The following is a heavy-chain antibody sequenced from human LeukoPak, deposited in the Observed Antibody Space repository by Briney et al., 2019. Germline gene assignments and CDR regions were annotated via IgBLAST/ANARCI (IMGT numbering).Heavy chain of an antibody. CDR2: IYYSGST. CDR1: GGSISSSSYY. D-gene: IGHD3-10*01. V-gene: IGHV4-39*01. Sequence: PSETLSLTCTVSGGSISSSSYYWGWIRQPPGKGLEWIGSIYYSGSTYYNPSLKNRVTISVDTSKNQFSLKLSSVTAADTAVYYCARRHGRNYYGSGSYYNPWGQGTLVTVSS. J-gene: IGHJ5*02. CDR3: ARRHGRNYYGSGSYYNP.